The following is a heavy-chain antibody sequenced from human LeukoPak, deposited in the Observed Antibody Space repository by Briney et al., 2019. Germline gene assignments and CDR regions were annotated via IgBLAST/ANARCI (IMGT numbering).Heavy chain of an antibody. CDR2: IKSKTDDGTT. Sequence: PGGSLRLSCAASGFTFSNAWRSWVRQAPGKRLEWVGRIKSKTDDGTTDYAATVKGRFTISRDDSKNTLYLQMNSLKTEDTAVYYCHGRFDYWGQGTLVTVSS. CDR1: GFTFSNAW. V-gene: IGHV3-15*01. CDR3: HGRFDY. J-gene: IGHJ4*02.